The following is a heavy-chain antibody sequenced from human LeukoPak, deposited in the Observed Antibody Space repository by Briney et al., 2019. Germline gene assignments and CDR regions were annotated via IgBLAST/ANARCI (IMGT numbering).Heavy chain of an antibody. CDR1: GGSISSYY. D-gene: IGHD7-27*01. CDR3: ARIPGDRPDD. V-gene: IGHV4-59*01. CDR2: MYFGGRT. Sequence: SETLSLTCTVSGGSISSYYWTWIRQPPGKGLEWIGYMYFGGRTNYNPSLKSRATILIDTSKKQFSLKLKSVTAADTAVYYCARIPGDRPDDWGQGTLVTVS. J-gene: IGHJ4*02.